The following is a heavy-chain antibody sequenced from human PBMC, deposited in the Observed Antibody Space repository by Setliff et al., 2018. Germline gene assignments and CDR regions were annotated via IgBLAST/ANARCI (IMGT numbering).Heavy chain of an antibody. D-gene: IGHD6-19*01. Sequence: SETLSLTCTVSGGPISSYFWSWIRQPPGKGLEWIGYISHLGITSYNPSLKSRATISVDTSKNQFSLKLSSVTAADTAVYYCVRTDYSDGRYSMDVWGKGTTVTVSS. V-gene: IGHV4-59*01. J-gene: IGHJ6*03. CDR3: VRTDYSDGRYSMDV. CDR2: ISHLGIT. CDR1: GGPISSYF.